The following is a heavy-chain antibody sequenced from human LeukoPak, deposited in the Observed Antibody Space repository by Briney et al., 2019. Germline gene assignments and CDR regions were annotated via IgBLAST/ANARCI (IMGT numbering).Heavy chain of an antibody. Sequence: DSVKVSCKASGYTFISYGITWVRQAPGQGLEWMGWISAYSGDTIYAQKFQGRVTVTTDPSTNTAYMELRSLKSDDTAVYYCARGFGATIRYYFDYWGQGTLVTVSS. V-gene: IGHV1-18*01. CDR2: ISAYSGDT. D-gene: IGHD1-26*01. CDR3: ARGFGATIRYYFDY. J-gene: IGHJ4*02. CDR1: GYTFISYG.